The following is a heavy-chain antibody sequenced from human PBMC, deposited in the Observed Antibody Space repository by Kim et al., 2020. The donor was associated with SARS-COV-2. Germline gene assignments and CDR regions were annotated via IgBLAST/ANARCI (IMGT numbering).Heavy chain of an antibody. CDR1: RFTDSSNY. J-gene: IGHJ4*02. CDR3: ARYCDYTRCNGEGAGGGFDY. Sequence: GGSLRLSCAASRFTDSSNYINWVRQAPGKGLEWVSTLYRGGTTYYADSVKGRFTISRDISKSTLYLQMNSLRAEDTAVYYCARYCDYTRCNGEGAGGGFDYWGQGTLVTVSS. CDR2: LYRGGTT. D-gene: IGHD2-2*01. V-gene: IGHV3-66*01.